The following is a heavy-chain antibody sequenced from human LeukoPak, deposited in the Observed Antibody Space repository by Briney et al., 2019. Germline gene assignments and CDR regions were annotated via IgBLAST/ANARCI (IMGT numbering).Heavy chain of an antibody. J-gene: IGHJ4*02. CDR1: GYSFTSYW. CDR2: IYPGDSDT. Sequence: GESLKISSKGSGYSFTSYWIGWVRQMPGKGLEWMGIIYPGDSDTRYSPSFQGQVTISADKSIRTAYLQRISLKASDTAMYYCARASMVRGVIRLLDYWGQGTLVTVSS. V-gene: IGHV5-51*01. D-gene: IGHD3-10*01. CDR3: ARASMVRGVIRLLDY.